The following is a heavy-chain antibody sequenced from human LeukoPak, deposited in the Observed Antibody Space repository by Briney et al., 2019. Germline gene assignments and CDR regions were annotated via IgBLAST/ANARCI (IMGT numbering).Heavy chain of an antibody. V-gene: IGHV1-69*04. CDR1: GGTFSSYA. Sequence: SVKVSCKASGGTFSSYAISWVRQAPGQGLEWMGRIIPILGIANYAQKFQGRVTITADKSTSTAYTELSSLRSEDTAVYYCAVKTTASYDNWFDPWGQGTLVTVSS. CDR2: IIPILGIA. D-gene: IGHD4-17*01. J-gene: IGHJ5*02. CDR3: AVKTTASYDNWFDP.